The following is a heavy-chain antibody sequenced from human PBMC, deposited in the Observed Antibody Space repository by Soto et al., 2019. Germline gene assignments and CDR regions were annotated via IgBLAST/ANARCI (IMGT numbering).Heavy chain of an antibody. CDR2: IWYDGSNK. V-gene: IGHV3-33*01. D-gene: IGHD3-3*01. Sequence: QVQLVESGGGVVQPGRSLRLSCAASGFTFSSYGMHWVRQAPGKGLEWVADIWYDGSNKYYADSVKGRFTISRNNYQNTVCLQTNSLGAEDRAGDYGASEGGYDFWCADDFDYWGQGALVTVCS. J-gene: IGHJ4*02. CDR3: ASEGGYDFWCADDFDY. CDR1: GFTFSSYG.